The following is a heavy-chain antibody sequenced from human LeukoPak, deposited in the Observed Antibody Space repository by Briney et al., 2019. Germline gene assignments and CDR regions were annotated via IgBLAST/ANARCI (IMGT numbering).Heavy chain of an antibody. V-gene: IGHV4-61*02. CDR2: IYTSGST. CDR3: ARATRYGSGSYYNHYYYYYMDV. J-gene: IGHJ6*03. Sequence: SETLSLTCTVSGGSISSGSYYWSWIRQPAGKGLEWIGRIYTSGSTNYNPSLKSRVTISVDTSKNQFSLKLSSVTAADTAVYYCARATRYGSGSYYNHYYYYYMDVWGKGTTVTISS. D-gene: IGHD3-10*01. CDR1: GGSISSGSYY.